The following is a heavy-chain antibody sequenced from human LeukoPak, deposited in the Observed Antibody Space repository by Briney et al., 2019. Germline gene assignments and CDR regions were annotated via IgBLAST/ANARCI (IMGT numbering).Heavy chain of an antibody. V-gene: IGHV3-7*03. CDR1: GFNFRAYW. CDR3: ARDQWWQFIAVAITSYFDC. Sequence: GGSLRLSCTTSGFNFRAYWMGCVRQAPGKGLEWVANILQHGSKENYVDSVKGRFTISRDNAKNSVFLQMNSLRAEDTAFYYCARDQWWQFIAVAITSYFDCWGQGTLVTVSS. D-gene: IGHD6-19*01. CDR2: ILQHGSKE. J-gene: IGHJ4*02.